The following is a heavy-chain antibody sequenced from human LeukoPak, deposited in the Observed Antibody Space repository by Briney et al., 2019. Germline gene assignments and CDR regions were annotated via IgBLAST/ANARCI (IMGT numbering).Heavy chain of an antibody. Sequence: GGSLRLSCAASGFTFSSYAMNWVRQAPGKGLEWVSSISSSSSYIYYADSVKGRFTISRDNAKNSLYLQMNSLRAEDTAVYYCARDRDYGSSGSWFDPWGQGTLVTVSS. V-gene: IGHV3-21*01. CDR1: GFTFSSYA. J-gene: IGHJ5*02. D-gene: IGHD6-6*01. CDR2: ISSSSSYI. CDR3: ARDRDYGSSGSWFDP.